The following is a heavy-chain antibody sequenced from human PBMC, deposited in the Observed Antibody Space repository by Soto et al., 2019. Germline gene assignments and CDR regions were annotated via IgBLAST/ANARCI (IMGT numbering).Heavy chain of an antibody. J-gene: IGHJ4*02. CDR1: GFTFNNYW. D-gene: IGHD3-16*01. CDR3: AREDIWGSRHFDY. CDR2: IKQDGGEK. Sequence: ESGGSLVQPGGSLRLSCAASGFTFNNYWMSWVRQAPGKGLEWVANIKQDGGEKYYVDSVKGRFTISRDNAKNSLYLQMNSLRAEDTAVYYCAREDIWGSRHFDYWGQGTLVTVSS. V-gene: IGHV3-7*01.